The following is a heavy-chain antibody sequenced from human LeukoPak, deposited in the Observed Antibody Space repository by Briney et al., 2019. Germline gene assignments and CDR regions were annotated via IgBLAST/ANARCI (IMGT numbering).Heavy chain of an antibody. CDR1: GGTFNSYA. CDR3: ATGRR. CDR2: IIPIFDIS. Sequence: SVKVSGKPSGGTFNSYAISWVRQAPGQGLEWMGGIIPIFDISNHAQKFQGRISITADRFTTTAYLELSSLRSEDTAVYYCATGRRWGQGTLVTVSS. J-gene: IGHJ4*02. V-gene: IGHV1-69*10.